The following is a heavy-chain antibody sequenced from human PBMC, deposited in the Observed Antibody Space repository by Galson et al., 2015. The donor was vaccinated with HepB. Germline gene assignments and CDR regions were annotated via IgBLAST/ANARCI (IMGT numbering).Heavy chain of an antibody. D-gene: IGHD2-15*01. V-gene: IGHV3-30*18. J-gene: IGHJ6*03. Sequence: SLRLSCAASGFTFSSYGMHWVRQAPGKGLEWVAVISYDGSNKYYADSVKGRFTISRDNSKNTLYLQMNSLRAEDTAVYYCAKAGGLGLLQYYYYMDVWGKGTTVTVSS. CDR3: AKAGGLGLLQYYYYMDV. CDR1: GFTFSSYG. CDR2: ISYDGSNK.